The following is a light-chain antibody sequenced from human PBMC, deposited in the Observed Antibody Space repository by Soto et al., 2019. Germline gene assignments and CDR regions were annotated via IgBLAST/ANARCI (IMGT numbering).Light chain of an antibody. CDR3: SSWDDSLSGVV. Sequence: QSVVTQPPSVSGTPGQGVIISCSNVGRHEVSWYQQVPGMAPKLLIHTTSQRPSRVPARFSASKSGTSASLAIRGLQSDDEADYFCSSWDDSLSGVVFGRGTKLTVL. CDR2: TTS. CDR1: NVGRHE. J-gene: IGLJ2*01. V-gene: IGLV1-44*01.